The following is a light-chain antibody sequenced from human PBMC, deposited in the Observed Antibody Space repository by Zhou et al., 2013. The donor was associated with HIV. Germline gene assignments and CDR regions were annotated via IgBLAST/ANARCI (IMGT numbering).Light chain of an antibody. J-gene: IGKJ1*01. CDR1: ENVYSN. V-gene: IGKV3-15*01. Sequence: EVVMTQSPAILSVSPGERVTFSCRASENVYSNVAWYQQKPGQAPTLLIYRASTRATGIPARFSGSGSGTEFTLTISCLQSEDVAAYFCQQYDDFPPTFGQGTKVEFK. CDR2: RAS. CDR3: QQYDDFPPT.